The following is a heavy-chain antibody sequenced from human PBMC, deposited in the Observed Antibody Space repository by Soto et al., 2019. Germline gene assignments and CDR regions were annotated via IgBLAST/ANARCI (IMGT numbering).Heavy chain of an antibody. CDR1: GFPFRSYS. V-gene: IGHV3-21*01. CDR2: ISSSSSYI. D-gene: IGHD6-13*01. Sequence: GSPRPSCAAPGFPFRSYSMNWDRQAPGRGLEWVSTISSSSSYIYHADSVKGRFTIPRDNAKNSLYVQMTGVRAEDRAVYYCARIRIADSWGMDVWGQGTTVTVSS. CDR3: ARIRIADSWGMDV. J-gene: IGHJ6*02.